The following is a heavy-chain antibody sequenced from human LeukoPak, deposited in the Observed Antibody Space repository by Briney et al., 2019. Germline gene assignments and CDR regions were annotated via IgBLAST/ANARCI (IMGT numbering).Heavy chain of an antibody. V-gene: IGHV3-30*04. CDR1: GFTFSSYA. CDR3: TRDRAYGALDY. D-gene: IGHD4/OR15-4a*01. CDR2: ISYDGSNK. J-gene: IGHJ4*02. Sequence: GGSLRLSCAASGFTFSSYAMSWVRQAPGKGLEWVAVISYDGSNKYYADSVKGRFTISRDNSKNTLYLQMISLRDEDTAVYYCTRDRAYGALDYWGQGTLVTVSS.